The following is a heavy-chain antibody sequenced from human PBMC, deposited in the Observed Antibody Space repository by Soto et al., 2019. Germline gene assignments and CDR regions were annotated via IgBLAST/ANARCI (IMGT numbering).Heavy chain of an antibody. D-gene: IGHD3-22*01. J-gene: IGHJ4*02. Sequence: ASVKVSCKASGFNFRTTAVQWVRQARGQRLEWIGWIVVGSGNTNYAQKFQERVTITRDMSTSTAYMDVSSLRSEDTAVYYCAADPYYYDSSDYYAFDQWGQGTLVTVSS. CDR3: AADPYYYDSSDYYAFDQ. CDR1: GFNFRTTA. CDR2: IVVGSGNT. V-gene: IGHV1-58*01.